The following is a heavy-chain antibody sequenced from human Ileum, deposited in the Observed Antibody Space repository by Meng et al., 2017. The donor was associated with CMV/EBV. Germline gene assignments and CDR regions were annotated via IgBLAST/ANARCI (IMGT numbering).Heavy chain of an antibody. CDR3: ARDRRDRRDGHNYADAFDI. V-gene: IGHV4-34*01. D-gene: IGHD5-24*01. CDR1: GGSFSDYR. CDR2: INHSGIT. J-gene: IGHJ3*02. Sequence: VQFKQWGAGRFKPSETLSLTCAVYGGSFSDYRWTWIRQPPGKGLEWIGEINHSGITNYNPSLKSRVIISVDTSKNQFSLRLSSVTAADTAVYYCARDRRDRRDGHNYADAFDIWGQGTMVTVSS.